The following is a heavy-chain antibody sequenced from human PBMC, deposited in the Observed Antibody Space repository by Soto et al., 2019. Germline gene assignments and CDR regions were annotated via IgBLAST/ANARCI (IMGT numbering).Heavy chain of an antibody. Sequence: SETLSLTCTVSGGSLSRYYWSWIRHPPGKALEWLGYVYYSGSTNYNPSLKSRVTISVDTSKNQFSLTLSSVTAADTAVYYCARSEAVAGSSIDYWGQGTLVTVSS. D-gene: IGHD6-19*01. CDR3: ARSEAVAGSSIDY. CDR2: VYYSGST. CDR1: GGSLSRYY. V-gene: IGHV4-59*01. J-gene: IGHJ4*02.